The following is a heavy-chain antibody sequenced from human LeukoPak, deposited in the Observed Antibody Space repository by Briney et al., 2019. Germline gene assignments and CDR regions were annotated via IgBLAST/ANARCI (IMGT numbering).Heavy chain of an antibody. D-gene: IGHD2-15*01. CDR3: ARDRVVVVAAQYYYGMDV. CDR1: GGSISSGVYY. CDR2: IYYSGST. J-gene: IGHJ6*02. Sequence: SQTLSLTCTVSGGSISSGVYYWSWIRQHPGKGLEWIGYIYYSGSTYYNPSLKSRVTISVDTSKNQFSLKLSSVTAADTAVYYCARDRVVVVAAQYYYGMDVWGQGTTVTVSS. V-gene: IGHV4-31*03.